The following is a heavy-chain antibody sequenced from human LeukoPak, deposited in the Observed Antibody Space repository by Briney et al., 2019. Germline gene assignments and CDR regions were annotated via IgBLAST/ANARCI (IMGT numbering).Heavy chain of an antibody. V-gene: IGHV1-18*01. J-gene: IGHJ6*03. CDR2: ISAYNGNT. Sequence: ASVKVSCKASGYTFTSYGISWVRQAPGQGLEWMGWISAYNGNTNYAQKLQGRVTMTTDTSTSTAYVELRSLRSDDTAVYYCAREGYCSGGSCGHYYYYMDVWGKGTTVTVSS. CDR1: GYTFTSYG. D-gene: IGHD2-15*01. CDR3: AREGYCSGGSCGHYYYYMDV.